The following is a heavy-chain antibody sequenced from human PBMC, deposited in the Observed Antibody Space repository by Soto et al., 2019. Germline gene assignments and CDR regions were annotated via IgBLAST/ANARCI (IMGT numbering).Heavy chain of an antibody. CDR2: INAGNGKT. V-gene: IGHV1-3*01. Sequence: QVQLVQSGAEVKKPGASVKVSCKASGYTFNSYVLHWVRQAPGQRLEWMGWINAGNGKTKYSQKLQGRLTFARDTPASTAYMELSSLRSADTAVYYCASDNVGAELNKGELEYRGQGTLVTVST. CDR3: ASDNVGAELNKGELEY. D-gene: IGHD1-26*01. CDR1: GYTFNSYV. J-gene: IGHJ4*02.